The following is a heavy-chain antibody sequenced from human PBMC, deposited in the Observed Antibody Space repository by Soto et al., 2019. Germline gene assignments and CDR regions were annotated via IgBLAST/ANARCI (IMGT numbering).Heavy chain of an antibody. CDR3: ERGGSYSAYNFEHRIQLWPFDF. D-gene: IGHD5-12*01. Sequence: SETLSLTCTVSGGSINTFYWSWVRQPAGKGLEWIGRIFSSGSTSSNPSLESRVAMSVDTSKNHFSLNLSSVKDADMAVYYCERGGSYSAYNFEHRIQLWPFDFWGQGDLVTVSS. J-gene: IGHJ4*02. V-gene: IGHV4-4*07. CDR1: GGSINTFY. CDR2: IFSSGST.